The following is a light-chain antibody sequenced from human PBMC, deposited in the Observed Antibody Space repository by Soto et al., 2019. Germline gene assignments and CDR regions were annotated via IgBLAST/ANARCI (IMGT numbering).Light chain of an antibody. CDR1: QSISSY. V-gene: IGKV1-39*01. CDR2: AAS. J-gene: IGKJ5*01. CDR3: QQSYSTPPIT. Sequence: DIQMTQSPSSLSASVGDRVTITCRXSQSISSYLNWYQQKPGKAPKLLIYAASSLQSGVPSRFSGSGSGTDFTLTISSLQPDDFATYYCQQSYSTPPITFGQGTRLEIK.